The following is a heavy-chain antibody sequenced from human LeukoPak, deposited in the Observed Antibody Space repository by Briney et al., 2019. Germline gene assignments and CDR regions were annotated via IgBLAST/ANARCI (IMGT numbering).Heavy chain of an antibody. CDR3: ARATGYSSSGYFQH. CDR1: GFTFSSYG. CDR2: ISYDGSNK. V-gene: IGHV3-30*03. D-gene: IGHD6-6*01. J-gene: IGHJ1*01. Sequence: GRSLRLSCAASGFTFSSYGMHWVRQAPGKGLEWVAVISYDGSNKYYADSVKGRFTISRDNSKNTLYLQMNSLRAEDTAVYYCARATGYSSSGYFQHWGQGTLVTVSS.